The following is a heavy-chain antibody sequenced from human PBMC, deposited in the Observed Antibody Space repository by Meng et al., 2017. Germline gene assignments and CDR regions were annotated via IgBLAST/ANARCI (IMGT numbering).Heavy chain of an antibody. Sequence: EVQLVGSGGGLGKAGGSLRLSCAASGFTFSSYSMNWVRQAPGKGLEWVSSISSSSSYIYYADSVKGRFTISRDNAKNSLYLQMNSLRAEDTAVYYCAISLVATRDIDYWGQGTLVTVSS. J-gene: IGHJ4*02. D-gene: IGHD5-12*01. V-gene: IGHV3-21*01. CDR1: GFTFSSYS. CDR2: ISSSSSYI. CDR3: AISLVATRDIDY.